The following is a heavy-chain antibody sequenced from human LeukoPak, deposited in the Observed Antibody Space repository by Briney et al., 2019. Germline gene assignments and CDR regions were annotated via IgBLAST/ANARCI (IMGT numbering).Heavy chain of an antibody. J-gene: IGHJ4*02. CDR2: ISSSSSYI. CDR3: ARGYCSSTSCYDFDY. V-gene: IGHV3-21*01. CDR1: GLTFSSHW. D-gene: IGHD2-2*01. Sequence: GGSLRLSCAASGLTFSSHWMHWVRQAPGKGLEWVSSISSSSSYIYYADSVKGRFTISRDNAKNSLYLQMNSLRAEDTAVYYCARGYCSSTSCYDFDYWGQGTLVTVSS.